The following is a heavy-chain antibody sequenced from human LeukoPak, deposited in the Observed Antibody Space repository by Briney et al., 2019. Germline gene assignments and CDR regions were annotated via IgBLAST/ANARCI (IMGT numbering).Heavy chain of an antibody. CDR2: LNPYTGAT. Sequence: ASVKVSCQPSGYTFSDFYLHWVRQAPGQGLEWMGWLNPYTGATITAQRFQGRVTLTWDTSIVTGFMELTSLRSDDTAVYYCVTATVTHTRDPWGQGTLVTVSS. V-gene: IGHV1-2*02. D-gene: IGHD4-17*01. CDR3: VTATVTHTRDP. CDR1: GYTFSDFY. J-gene: IGHJ5*02.